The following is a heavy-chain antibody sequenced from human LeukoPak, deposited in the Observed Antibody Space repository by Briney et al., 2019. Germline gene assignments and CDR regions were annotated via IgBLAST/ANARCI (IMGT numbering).Heavy chain of an antibody. D-gene: IGHD6-6*01. CDR3: ARDSRKQLVYEYASGPADY. CDR2: ISSSSSYI. V-gene: IGHV3-21*01. CDR1: GFTFSSYS. Sequence: GGSLRLSCAASGFTFSSYSMNWVRQAPGKGLEWVSSISSSSSYIYYADSVKGRFTISRDNAENSLYLQMNSLRAEDTAVYYCARDSRKQLVYEYASGPADYWGQGTLVTVSS. J-gene: IGHJ4*02.